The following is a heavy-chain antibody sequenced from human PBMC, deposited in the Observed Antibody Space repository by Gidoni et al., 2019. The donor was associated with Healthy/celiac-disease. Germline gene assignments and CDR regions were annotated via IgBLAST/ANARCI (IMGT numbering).Heavy chain of an antibody. CDR2: IYWDDDK. CDR1: GFSLSTSGVG. Sequence: QITLKESGSTLVKPTQTLTLTCTFSGFSLSTSGVGVGWIRQPPGKALEWLALIYWDDDKRYSPSLKSRLTITKDTSKNQVVLTMTNMDPVDTATYYCAHSSGDYPLRAFDIWSQGTMVTVSS. CDR3: AHSSGDYPLRAFDI. V-gene: IGHV2-5*02. J-gene: IGHJ3*02. D-gene: IGHD4-17*01.